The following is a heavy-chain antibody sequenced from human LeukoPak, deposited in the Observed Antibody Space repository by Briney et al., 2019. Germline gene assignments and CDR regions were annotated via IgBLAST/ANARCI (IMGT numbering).Heavy chain of an antibody. J-gene: IGHJ6*03. CDR3: AREGRCSSTSCYKLYYYYYYMDV. CDR1: GGSASSGGYY. V-gene: IGHV4-61*02. CDR2: IYTSGST. Sequence: PSQTLSLTCTVSGGSASSGGYYWSWIRQPAGKGLEWIGRIYTSGSTNYNPSLKSRVTMSVDTSKDHFSLKLSSVTAADTAVYYCAREGRCSSTSCYKLYYYYYYMDVWGKGTTVTVSS. D-gene: IGHD2-2*02.